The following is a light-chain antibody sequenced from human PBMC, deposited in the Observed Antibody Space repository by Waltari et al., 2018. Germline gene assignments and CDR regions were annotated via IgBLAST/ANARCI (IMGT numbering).Light chain of an antibody. CDR1: NSDIGGYNY. V-gene: IGLV2-14*03. Sequence: QSALTQPASLSGSPRQSITISCTGTNSDIGGYNYVSWYQHPSGKAPKLRIFGVSDRPSGVSNRFSGSKSGNTASLTISELQADDEADYYCSSFTSSATWVFGGGTKLTVL. J-gene: IGLJ3*02. CDR3: SSFTSSATWV. CDR2: GVS.